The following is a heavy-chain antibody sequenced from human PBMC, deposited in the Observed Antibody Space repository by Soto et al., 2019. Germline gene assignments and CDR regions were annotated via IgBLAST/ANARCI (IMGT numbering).Heavy chain of an antibody. D-gene: IGHD5-18*01. CDR1: RGSFSASG. Sequence: SVKVSCKAARGSFSASGFSWVRQAPGQGLEWVGGFIPIFGTANYAPKFQDRVTMTADESTSTVYMALSSLKSEDTAMYYCARSGYSYGPNIDWGQGTLVTVSS. CDR2: FIPIFGTA. V-gene: IGHV1-69*13. CDR3: ARSGYSYGPNID. J-gene: IGHJ4*02.